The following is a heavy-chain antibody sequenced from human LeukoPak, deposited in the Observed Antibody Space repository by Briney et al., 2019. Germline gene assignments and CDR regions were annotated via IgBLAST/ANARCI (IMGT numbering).Heavy chain of an antibody. CDR1: GGSISSYY. J-gene: IGHJ6*03. CDR2: IYYSGST. D-gene: IGHD3-3*01. Sequence: PSETLSLTCTVYGGSISSYYWSWIRQPPGKGLEWIGYIYYSGSTNYNPSLKSRVTRSVDTSKNQFSLKLSSVTAADTAVYYCARSRYITISYYYMDVWGKGTTVTVSS. V-gene: IGHV4-59*01. CDR3: ARSRYITISYYYMDV.